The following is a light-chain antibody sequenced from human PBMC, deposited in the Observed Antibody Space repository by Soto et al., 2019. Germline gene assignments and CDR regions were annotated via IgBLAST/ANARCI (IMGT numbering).Light chain of an antibody. CDR3: GTWDSSLTTVV. CDR2: ENN. Sequence: QSVLTQPTSVSAAPGQKVTISCSGSHSNIGNNYVSWYQQLPRTSPKLLIYENNKRPSGIPDRFSGSKSGTSATLDITGLQTGDEADYYCGTWDSSLTTVVFGGGTKVTVL. CDR1: HSNIGNNY. J-gene: IGLJ2*01. V-gene: IGLV1-51*02.